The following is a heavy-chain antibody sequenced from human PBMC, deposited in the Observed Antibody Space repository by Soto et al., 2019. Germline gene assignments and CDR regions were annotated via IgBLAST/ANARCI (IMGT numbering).Heavy chain of an antibody. CDR3: ARVRREYDNSGPVDY. CDR1: GGSISSGDYS. J-gene: IGHJ4*02. Sequence: SETLSLTCAVSGGSISSGDYSWNWIRHPPGKRLEWIGYIYYGGSTYYNPSLQSRVTMSVDRSRNQFSLKLNSVTAADTAVYYCARVRREYDNSGPVDYWGQGTLVTVSS. CDR2: IYYGGST. D-gene: IGHD3-22*01. V-gene: IGHV4-30-2*01.